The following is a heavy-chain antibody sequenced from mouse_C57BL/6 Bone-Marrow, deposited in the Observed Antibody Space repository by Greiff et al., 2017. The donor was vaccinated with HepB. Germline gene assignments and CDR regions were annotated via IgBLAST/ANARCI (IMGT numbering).Heavy chain of an antibody. CDR1: GFNIKDDY. Sequence: LQESGAELLRPGASVKLSCTASGFNIKDDYMHWVKQRPEQGLEWIGWIDPENGDTEYASKFQGKATITAATSSNTAYLQLSSLTSEDTAVYYCTLTVVAFDYWGQGTTLTVSS. J-gene: IGHJ2*01. D-gene: IGHD1-1*01. CDR2: IDPENGDT. V-gene: IGHV14-4*01. CDR3: TLTVVAFDY.